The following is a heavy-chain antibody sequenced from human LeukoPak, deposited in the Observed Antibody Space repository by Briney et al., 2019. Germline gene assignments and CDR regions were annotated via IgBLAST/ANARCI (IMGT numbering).Heavy chain of an antibody. CDR2: ISYDGSNK. V-gene: IGHV3-30*03. D-gene: IGHD5-18*01. Sequence: GGSLRLSCAASGFTFSSYGMHWVRQAPGKGLEWVAVISYDGSNKYYADSVKGRFTISRDNSKNTLYLQMNSLRAEGTAVYYCARDIINTAMVMGGGNYWGQGTLVTVSS. CDR3: ARDIINTAMVMGGGNY. J-gene: IGHJ4*02. CDR1: GFTFSSYG.